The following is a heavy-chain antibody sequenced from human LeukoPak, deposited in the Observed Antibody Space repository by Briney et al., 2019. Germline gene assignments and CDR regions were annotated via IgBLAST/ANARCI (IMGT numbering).Heavy chain of an antibody. D-gene: IGHD4-11*01. CDR2: IYHSGST. CDR1: GGSISSSNW. J-gene: IGHJ4*02. V-gene: IGHV4-4*02. Sequence: SGTLSLTCAVSGGSISSSNWWSWVRQPPGKGLEWIGEIYHSGSTNYNPSLKSRVTISVDTSKNQFSLKLSSVTAADTAVYYCARGDYSETEIDYWGQGTLVTVSS. CDR3: ARGDYSETEIDY.